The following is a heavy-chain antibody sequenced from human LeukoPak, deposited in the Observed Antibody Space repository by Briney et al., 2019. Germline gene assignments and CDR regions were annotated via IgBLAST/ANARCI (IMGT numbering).Heavy chain of an antibody. CDR3: ARDRSWPQGWFDP. J-gene: IGHJ5*02. CDR1: GFTFSSYS. V-gene: IGHV3-21*01. Sequence: GGSLRLSCAASGFTFSSYSMNWVRQAPGKGLEWVSSISSSSSYIYYADSVKGRFTISRDNAKNSLYLQMNSLRAEDTAVYYCARDRSWPQGWFDPWGQGTLVTVSS. CDR2: ISSSSSYI. D-gene: IGHD3-16*02.